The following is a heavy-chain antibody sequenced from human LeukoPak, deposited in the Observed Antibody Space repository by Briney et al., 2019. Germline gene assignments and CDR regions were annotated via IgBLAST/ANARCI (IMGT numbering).Heavy chain of an antibody. D-gene: IGHD2-15*01. Sequence: GGTLRLSCADSRFTFSTYWLSWVPHAPGKGLKWGANIKQDGSEKYYVDCVKGRFTISKENAKNSLYLQLNRLRAEDTAVHYCTSSGQTYSCSSRYCSGGSCLDYWGQGTLVTVSS. V-gene: IGHV3-7*01. CDR2: IKQDGSEK. CDR3: TSSGQTYSCSSRYCSGGSCLDY. CDR1: RFTFSTYW. J-gene: IGHJ4*02.